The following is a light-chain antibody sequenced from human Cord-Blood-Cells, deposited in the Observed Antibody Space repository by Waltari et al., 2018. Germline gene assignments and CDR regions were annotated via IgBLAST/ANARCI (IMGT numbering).Light chain of an antibody. V-gene: IGKV3-20*01. CDR3: QQYGSSPQT. CDR2: GAS. Sequence: ELVLTQSPGTLSLSPGERATLSCRASQSVSSSYLAWYQQKAGQAPRLLIYGASSRATGIPDRFSGSGSGTDFTLTISRLEPEDFAVYYCQQYGSSPQTFGQGTKVEIK. CDR1: QSVSSSY. J-gene: IGKJ1*01.